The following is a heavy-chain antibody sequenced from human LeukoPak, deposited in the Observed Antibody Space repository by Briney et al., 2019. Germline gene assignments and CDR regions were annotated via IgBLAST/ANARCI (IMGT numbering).Heavy chain of an antibody. Sequence: GASVKVSCKASGYTFTCYYMHWVRQATGQGLEWMGWMNPNSGNTNYAQKLQGRLTMTTDTSTSTAYMELRSLRSDDTAVYYCARDGNIVGAMDYWGQGTLVTVSS. J-gene: IGHJ4*02. V-gene: IGHV1-18*04. CDR3: ARDGNIVGAMDY. D-gene: IGHD1-26*01. CDR2: MNPNSGNT. CDR1: GYTFTCYY.